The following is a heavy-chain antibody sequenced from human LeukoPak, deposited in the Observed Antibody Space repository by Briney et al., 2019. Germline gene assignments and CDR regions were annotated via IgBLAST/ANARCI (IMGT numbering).Heavy chain of an antibody. CDR1: GFTFSSYA. CDR2: ISSDGGST. V-gene: IGHV3-64*01. Sequence: GGSLRLSCAASGFTFSSYAMHWVRQAPGKGLEYVSAISSDGGSTCYANSVKGRFTISRDNSKNTLYLQMGSLRAEDMAVYYCARESSGWYGEIDYWGQGTLVTVSS. J-gene: IGHJ4*02. D-gene: IGHD6-19*01. CDR3: ARESSGWYGEIDY.